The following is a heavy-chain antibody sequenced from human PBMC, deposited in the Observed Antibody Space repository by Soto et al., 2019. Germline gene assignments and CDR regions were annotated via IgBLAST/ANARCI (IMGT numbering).Heavy chain of an antibody. Sequence: GESLKISCKGSGYSFTSYWIGWVRQMPGKGLEWMGIIYPGDSDTRYSPSFQGQVTISADKPISTAYLQWSSLKASDTAMYYCARPDCSGGSCYPYYFDYWGQGTLVTVSS. J-gene: IGHJ4*02. V-gene: IGHV5-51*01. CDR3: ARPDCSGGSCYPYYFDY. D-gene: IGHD2-15*01. CDR2: IYPGDSDT. CDR1: GYSFTSYW.